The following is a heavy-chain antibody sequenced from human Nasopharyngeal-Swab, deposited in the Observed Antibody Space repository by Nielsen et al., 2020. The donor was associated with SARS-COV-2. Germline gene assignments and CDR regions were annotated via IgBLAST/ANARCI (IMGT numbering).Heavy chain of an antibody. J-gene: IGHJ5*02. D-gene: IGHD6-13*01. CDR2: INAGNGNT. CDR3: ANSTSSSSLRWFDP. V-gene: IGHV1-3*01. Sequence: LRQAPGQRLEWMGWINAGNGNTKYSQKFQGRVTITRDTSASTAYMELSSLRSEDTAVYYCANSTSSSSLRWFDPWGQGTLVTVSS.